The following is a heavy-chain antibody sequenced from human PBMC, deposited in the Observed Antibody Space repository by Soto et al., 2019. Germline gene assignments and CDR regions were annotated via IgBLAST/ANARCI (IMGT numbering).Heavy chain of an antibody. CDR2: IRHDGSGQ. V-gene: IGHV3-7*01. J-gene: IGHJ4*02. CDR3: VRDEVTMTLVRGARNKFDY. D-gene: IGHD3-10*01. CDR1: GFTFSSYY. Sequence: EVQLVESVGSLVQPGGSLRLSCAASGFTFSSYYMRWVRQAPGKGLEWVANIRHDGSGQFYVDSVKGRFTISRDNAQNSLYLQMNSLRAEDTAVYYCVRDEVTMTLVRGARNKFDYWGQGTMVTVSS.